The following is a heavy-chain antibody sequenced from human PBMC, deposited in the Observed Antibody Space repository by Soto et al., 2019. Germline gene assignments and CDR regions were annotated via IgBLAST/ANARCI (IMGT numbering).Heavy chain of an antibody. J-gene: IGHJ4*02. CDR3: ARDSNHLVVVAATQIDY. CDR2: ISSSSSYI. Sequence: PGGSLRLSCAASGFTFSSYSMNWVRQAPGKGLEWVSSISSSSSYIYYADSVKGRFTISRDNAKNSLYLQMNSLRAEDTAVYYCARDSNHLVVVAATQIDYWGQGTLVTVSS. CDR1: GFTFSSYS. V-gene: IGHV3-21*01. D-gene: IGHD2-15*01.